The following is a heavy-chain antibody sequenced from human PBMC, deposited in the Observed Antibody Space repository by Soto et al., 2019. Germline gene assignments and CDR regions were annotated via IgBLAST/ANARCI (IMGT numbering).Heavy chain of an antibody. J-gene: IGHJ3*02. V-gene: IGHV1-69*01. CDR2: IIPIFGTA. CDR3: ARAQRYCRGDCQNHGAFDI. CDR1: GGTFSSYA. D-gene: IGHD2-21*02. Sequence: QVQLVQSGAEVKKPGSSVKVSCKASGGTFSSYAISWVRQAPGQGLEWMGGIIPIFGTANYAQKFQGRVTITADESTSTAYMELSSLRSEDTPVYYCARAQRYCRGDCQNHGAFDIWGQGKMVTVSS.